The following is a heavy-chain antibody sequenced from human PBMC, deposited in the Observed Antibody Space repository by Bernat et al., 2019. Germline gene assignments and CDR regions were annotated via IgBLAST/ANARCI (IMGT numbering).Heavy chain of an antibody. CDR2: TYYRSKWYN. D-gene: IGHD5-12*01. J-gene: IGHJ4*02. V-gene: IGHV6-1*01. CDR3: ARTGDYDSYAFDC. CDR1: GDSVSSNSAA. Sequence: QVQLQESGPGLVKPSQTLSLTCAISGDSVSSNSAAWHWIRQSPSRGLEWLGRTYYRSKWYNAYAVTVKSRITINPDTSKNQFSLQLKSVTPEDKAVYYCARTGDYDSYAFDCWGQGTMVTVSS.